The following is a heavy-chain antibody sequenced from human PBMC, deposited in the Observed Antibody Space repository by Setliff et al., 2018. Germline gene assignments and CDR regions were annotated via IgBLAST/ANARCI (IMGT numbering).Heavy chain of an antibody. J-gene: IGHJ4*02. D-gene: IGHD3-22*01. Sequence: GASVKVSCKASGGTFSNYAVNWVRQAPGQGLEWMGGIIPFFRTANYAQNFQDRVTITTDKTTSTAFMELSSLRPEDTAVYFCARGQGHYYDSSGCLDYWGQGTLVTVSS. CDR3: ARGQGHYYDSSGCLDY. V-gene: IGHV1-69*05. CDR1: GGTFSNYA. CDR2: IIPFFRTA.